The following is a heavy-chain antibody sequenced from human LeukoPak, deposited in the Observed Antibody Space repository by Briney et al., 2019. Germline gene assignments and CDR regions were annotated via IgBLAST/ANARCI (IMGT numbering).Heavy chain of an antibody. D-gene: IGHD6-19*01. Sequence: ASVKVSXKASGYTFSNYGITWVRQAHGQGLEWMGWIATYNGDTNYAQKIQGRVTMTTDTSTSTAYMELRSLRSDDTAVYYCAREETQWLALDYWGQGTLVTVSS. V-gene: IGHV1-18*01. CDR1: GYTFSNYG. J-gene: IGHJ4*02. CDR2: IATYNGDT. CDR3: AREETQWLALDY.